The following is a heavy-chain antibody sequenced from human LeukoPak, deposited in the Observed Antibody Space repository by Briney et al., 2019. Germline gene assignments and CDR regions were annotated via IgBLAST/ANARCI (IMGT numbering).Heavy chain of an antibody. Sequence: SETLSLTCTVSGGSISSYYWSWIRQPAGQGLEWIGRIYTSGSTTYNPSLKSRVTMSVDTSKNQFSLKLSSVTAADTAVYYCARDPGNDYVWGSYRYTPWYFDLWGRGTLVTVSS. CDR2: IYTSGST. D-gene: IGHD3-16*02. CDR3: ARDPGNDYVWGSYRYTPWYFDL. J-gene: IGHJ2*01. V-gene: IGHV4-4*07. CDR1: GGSISSYY.